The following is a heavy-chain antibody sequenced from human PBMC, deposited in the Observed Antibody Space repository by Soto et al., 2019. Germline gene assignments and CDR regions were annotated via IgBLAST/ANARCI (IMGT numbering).Heavy chain of an antibody. CDR2: IYYSGST. CDR1: GGSISSGDYY. D-gene: IGHD3-10*01. CDR3: ARDRVRGVPYFDY. J-gene: IGHJ4*02. Sequence: SETLSLTCTVSGGSISSGDYYWSWIRQPPGKGLEWIGYIYYSGSTYYNPSLKSRVTISVDTSKNQFSLKLGSVTAADTAVYYCARDRVRGVPYFDYWGQGTLVTVSS. V-gene: IGHV4-30-4*01.